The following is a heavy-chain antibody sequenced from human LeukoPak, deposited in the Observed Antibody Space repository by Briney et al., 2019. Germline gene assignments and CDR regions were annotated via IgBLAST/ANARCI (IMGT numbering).Heavy chain of an antibody. J-gene: IGHJ6*03. CDR1: GYSFTSYD. Sequence: GASVKVSCTASGYSFTSYDIDWVRQAAGQGLGWMGWMNANSGNTGYAQKFQGRVTLTRDTSTSTAYMELTGLRSEDTAVYYCARANYGSESYHPYYYYMDVWGKGTTVTVSS. D-gene: IGHD3-10*01. CDR2: MNANSGNT. CDR3: ARANYGSESYHPYYYYMDV. V-gene: IGHV1-8*01.